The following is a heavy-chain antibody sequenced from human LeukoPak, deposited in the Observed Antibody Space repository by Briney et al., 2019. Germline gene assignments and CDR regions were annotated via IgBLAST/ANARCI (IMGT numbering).Heavy chain of an antibody. D-gene: IGHD6-25*01. CDR2: IYSGGST. V-gene: IGHV3-53*01. J-gene: IGHJ5*02. CDR3: AREVESGWFDP. CDR1: GFTVSSNY. Sequence: GGSLRLSCAASGFTVSSNYMSWVRQAPGKGLEWVSVIYSGGSTYYADSVKGRFTISRDNSKNTLYLQVNSLRAEDTAVYYCAREVESGWFDPWGQGTLVTVSS.